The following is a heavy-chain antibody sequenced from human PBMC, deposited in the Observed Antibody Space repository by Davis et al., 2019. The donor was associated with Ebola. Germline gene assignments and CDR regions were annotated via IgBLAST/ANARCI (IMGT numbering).Heavy chain of an antibody. V-gene: IGHV4-61*09. Sequence: PSETLSLTCTVSGGSISSGSYYWSWIRQPAGKGLEWIGHIYTSGSTNYNPSLKSRVTISVDTSKNQFSLKLSSVTAADTAVYYCARDNPYGDYPFLDYWGQGTLVTVSS. D-gene: IGHD4-17*01. CDR1: GGSISSGSYY. J-gene: IGHJ4*02. CDR3: ARDNPYGDYPFLDY. CDR2: IYTSGST.